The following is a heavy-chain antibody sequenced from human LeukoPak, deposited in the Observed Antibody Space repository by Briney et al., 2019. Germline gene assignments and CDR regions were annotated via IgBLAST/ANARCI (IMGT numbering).Heavy chain of an antibody. V-gene: IGHV4-39*01. CDR2: IHYSGST. CDR3: YSYYDFWSGSVDV. CDR1: GGSISNNNYY. Sequence: SETLSLTCSVSGGSISNNNYYCGWIRQPPGKGLEWIGSIHYSGSTFYNPSLKSRVTISVDTSKNQFSLKLSSVTAADTAVYYCYSYYDFWSGSVDVWGKGTTVTVSP. D-gene: IGHD3-3*01. J-gene: IGHJ6*04.